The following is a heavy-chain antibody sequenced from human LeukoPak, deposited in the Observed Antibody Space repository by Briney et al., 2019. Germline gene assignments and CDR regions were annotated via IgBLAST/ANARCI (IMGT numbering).Heavy chain of an antibody. CDR1: GYTFTSYG. J-gene: IGHJ4*02. D-gene: IGHD3-22*01. CDR2: ISAYNGNT. Sequence: ASVKVSCKASGYTFTSYGISWVRQAPGQGLERMGWISAYNGNTNYAQRLQGGVTMTTDTSTSTAYMELRSLRSDDTAVYYCARDLWYYYDSSGPTPPPDYWGQGTLVTVSS. V-gene: IGHV1-18*01. CDR3: ARDLWYYYDSSGPTPPPDY.